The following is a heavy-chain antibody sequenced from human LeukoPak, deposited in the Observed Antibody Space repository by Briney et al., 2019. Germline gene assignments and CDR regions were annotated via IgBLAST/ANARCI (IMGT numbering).Heavy chain of an antibody. Sequence: GESLKISCKGSGYIFTTYWIGWVRQMPGKGLEWMGWINPNSGGTNYAQKFQGRVTMTRDTSISTAYMELSRLRSDDTAVYYCARDSPVPTIPLDSWGQGTLVTVSS. CDR3: ARDSPVPTIPLDS. D-gene: IGHD5-12*01. CDR1: GYIFTTYW. J-gene: IGHJ4*02. CDR2: INPNSGGT. V-gene: IGHV1-2*02.